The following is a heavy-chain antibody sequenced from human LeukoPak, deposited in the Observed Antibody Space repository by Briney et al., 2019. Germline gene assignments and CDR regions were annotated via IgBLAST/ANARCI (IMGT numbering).Heavy chain of an antibody. D-gene: IGHD2-8*01. Sequence: PSETLSLTCTVSGGSISSSSYYWGWIRQPPGKGLEWIGSIYYSGSTYYNPSLKSRVTISVNTSKNQFSLKLSSVTAADTAVYYCARDQPGYCTNGVCSRPFDPWGQGTLVTVSS. J-gene: IGHJ5*02. CDR2: IYYSGST. CDR1: GGSISSSSYY. V-gene: IGHV4-39*07. CDR3: ARDQPGYCTNGVCSRPFDP.